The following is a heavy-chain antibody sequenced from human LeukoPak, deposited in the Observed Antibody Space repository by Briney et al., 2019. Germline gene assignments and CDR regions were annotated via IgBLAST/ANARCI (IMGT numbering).Heavy chain of an antibody. CDR2: LIPIFGTA. J-gene: IGHJ5*02. D-gene: IGHD2-15*01. V-gene: IGHV1-69*05. CDR3: ASEVRYCSGGSCLFDR. CDR1: GGTFSSYA. Sequence: SVKVSCKASGGTFSSYAISWVRQAPGQGLEGMGGLIPIFGTANYAQKFRGRVTITTDESTSTAYMELSSLRSEDTAVYYCASEVRYCSGGSCLFDRWGQGTLVTVSS.